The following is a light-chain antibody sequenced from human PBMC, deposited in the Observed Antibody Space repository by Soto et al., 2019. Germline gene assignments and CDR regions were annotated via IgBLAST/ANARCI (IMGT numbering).Light chain of an antibody. J-gene: IGKJ2*01. CDR1: QNVLYNSNNKNY. Sequence: DIVMTQSPDSLAVSLGERATINCKSSQNVLYNSNNKNYLAWYQQKPGQPPKLLIYWASTRESGVPDRFSGSRSGTDFTLTISSLQAEDVAVYYCQQYYTTPMYTFGKGTKLEIK. V-gene: IGKV4-1*01. CDR2: WAS. CDR3: QQYYTTPMYT.